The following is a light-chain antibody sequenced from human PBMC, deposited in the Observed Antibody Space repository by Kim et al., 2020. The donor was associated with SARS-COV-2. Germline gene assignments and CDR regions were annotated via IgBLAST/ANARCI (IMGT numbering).Light chain of an antibody. CDR1: SSNIGAGYD. Sequence: VTISCTGSSSNIGAGYDVHWYQQLPGTAPKLLIYGNSNRPSGVPDRFSGSKSGTSASLAITGLQAEDEADYYCQSYDSSLSGNEVFGGGTQLTVL. J-gene: IGLJ2*01. CDR3: QSYDSSLSGNEV. CDR2: GNS. V-gene: IGLV1-40*01.